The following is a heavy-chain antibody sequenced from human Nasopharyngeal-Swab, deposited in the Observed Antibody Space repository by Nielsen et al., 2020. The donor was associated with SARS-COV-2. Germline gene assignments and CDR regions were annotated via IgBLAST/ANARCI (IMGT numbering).Heavy chain of an antibody. D-gene: IGHD7-27*01. CDR2: ITVSGDAT. CDR3: APDPNWGLGY. V-gene: IGHV3-23*01. J-gene: IGHJ4*02. CDR1: GFTFNSYV. Sequence: GESLKISWAASGFTFNSYVMIWVRQAPGEGLEWVSYITVSGDATNYAESVKGRFTISRDNSKNLLYLQMNSLRVEDTATYYCAPDPNWGLGYWGRGTLVTVSS.